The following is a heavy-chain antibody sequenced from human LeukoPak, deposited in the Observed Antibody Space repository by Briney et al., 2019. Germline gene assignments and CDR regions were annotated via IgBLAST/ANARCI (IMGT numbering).Heavy chain of an antibody. CDR1: GFPSSDYS. CDR2: ISSRSSSI. V-gene: IGHV3-48*02. J-gene: IGHJ4*02. Sequence: GSLRLSCAASGFPSSDYSINWVRQAPGKGLEWVSFISSRSSSIYYADSVKGRFTISRDNAKKSLYLQMNSLRDEDTAVYYCARVGYDILTGFHYWGQGTLVTVSS. D-gene: IGHD3-9*01. CDR3: ARVGYDILTGFHY.